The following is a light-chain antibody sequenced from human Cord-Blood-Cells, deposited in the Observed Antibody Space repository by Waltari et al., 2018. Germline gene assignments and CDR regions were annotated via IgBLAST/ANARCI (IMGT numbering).Light chain of an antibody. V-gene: IGLV1-44*01. CDR1: SSNIGSNT. Sequence: QSVLTQPPSASGTPGQRVTISCSGSSSNIGSNTVNWYQQLPGTAPKLLIYRNNQRSSGVPDGFSGCRSGNSASLAISGLQAEDEADYYCAAWDDSLNGWVFGGGTKLTVL. CDR3: AAWDDSLNGWV. CDR2: RNN. J-gene: IGLJ3*02.